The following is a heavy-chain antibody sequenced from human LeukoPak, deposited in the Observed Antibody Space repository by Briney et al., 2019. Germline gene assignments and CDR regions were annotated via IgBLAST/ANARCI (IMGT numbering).Heavy chain of an antibody. D-gene: IGHD3-10*01. CDR3: ARDVGSGSYLDY. Sequence: GGSLRLSCAASGFTFSSYAMHWVRQAPGKGLEWVAVISYDGSNKYYADSVKGRFTISRDNSKNTLYLQMNSLRAEDTAVYYCARDVGSGSYLDYWGQGTLVTVSS. J-gene: IGHJ4*02. CDR1: GFTFSSYA. V-gene: IGHV3-30-3*01. CDR2: ISYDGSNK.